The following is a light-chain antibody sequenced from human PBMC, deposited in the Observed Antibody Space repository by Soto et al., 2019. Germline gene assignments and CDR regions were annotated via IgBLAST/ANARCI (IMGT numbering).Light chain of an antibody. CDR1: QSVTSSY. Sequence: EIVLTQSPGTLSLSPGERATLSCRASQSVTSSYLAGYQQKPGQAPRLLIYGASRRATGSPDRFSGGGAGTDFTLTISRLEPEDVAGDDGQQYDSFICTCGPGTKVDSK. V-gene: IGKV3-20*01. J-gene: IGKJ3*01. CDR2: GAS. CDR3: QQYDSFICT.